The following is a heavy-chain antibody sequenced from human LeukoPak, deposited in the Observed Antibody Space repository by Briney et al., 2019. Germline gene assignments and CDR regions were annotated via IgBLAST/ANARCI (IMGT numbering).Heavy chain of an antibody. CDR1: GDSINSNNYY. J-gene: IGHJ4*02. V-gene: IGHV4-39*07. Sequence: SETLSLTCTVSGDSINSNNYYWAWIRQSPGKGLEWIGGFYYGGVTYYNPSLKSRVTISVDTSKNQFSLKLSSVTAADTAVYYCAYGCGGPFDYWGQGTLVTVSS. D-gene: IGHD2-21*01. CDR2: FYYGGVT. CDR3: AYGCGGPFDY.